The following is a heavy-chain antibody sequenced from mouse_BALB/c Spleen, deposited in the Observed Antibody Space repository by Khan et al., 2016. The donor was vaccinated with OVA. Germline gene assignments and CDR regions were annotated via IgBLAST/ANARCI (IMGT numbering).Heavy chain of an antibody. V-gene: IGHV14-3*02. Sequence: VQLQQSGAELVKPGASVKLSCTASGFNIKDTYIHWVKQRPEQGLEWIGRIDPATGNFRYDPKFQDKATVTTDTSSNTAYWQLSSLTSKETNVYDCIRPDWFVDWGHRTLVTISA. J-gene: IGHJ3*01. CDR1: GFNIKDTY. CDR2: IDPATGNF. CDR3: IRPDWFVD.